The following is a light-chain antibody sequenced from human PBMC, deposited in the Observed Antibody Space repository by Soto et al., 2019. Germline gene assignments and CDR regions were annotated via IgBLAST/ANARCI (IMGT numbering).Light chain of an antibody. V-gene: IGKV3-20*01. CDR3: QQYSDLPMT. Sequence: VLTQSPGALSLSPGDRATLSCRASQTLSPNYLAWCQQKPGHAPRLLIYGSSKRATGIPDRFSGSGSGTDFTLTISRLEPEDFGVYFCQQYSDLPMTFGQGTRLEIK. J-gene: IGKJ5*01. CDR2: GSS. CDR1: QTLSPNY.